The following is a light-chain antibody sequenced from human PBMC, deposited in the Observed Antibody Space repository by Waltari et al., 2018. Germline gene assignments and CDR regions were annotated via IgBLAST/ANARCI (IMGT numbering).Light chain of an antibody. CDR2: WAS. V-gene: IGKV4-1*01. Sequence: DIVMTQSPDSLAVSLGERATINCKSSQSVLYISNNKHYLTWYQKKPGQPPKLLIYWASTRESGVPDRFSGSGSGTDFTLTISSLQAEDVAVYYCQQYYNTPFTFGPGTKVDVK. J-gene: IGKJ3*01. CDR3: QQYYNTPFT. CDR1: QSVLYISNNKHY.